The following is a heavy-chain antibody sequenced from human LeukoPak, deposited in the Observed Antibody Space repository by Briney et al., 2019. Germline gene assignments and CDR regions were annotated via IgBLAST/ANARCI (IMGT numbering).Heavy chain of an antibody. V-gene: IGHV4-4*07. CDR3: ARVATPPQMTTVTMDYFDY. CDR1: GSSVSNHW. J-gene: IGHJ4*02. D-gene: IGHD4-17*01. Sequence: PSETLSLTCTVSGSSVSNHWWIWIRQPAGKGLEWIGRISSRGYTNYNPSLKSRVTISEDTSKNQFSLKLSSVTAADTAVYYCARVATPPQMTTVTMDYFDYWGQGTLVTVSS. CDR2: ISSRGYT.